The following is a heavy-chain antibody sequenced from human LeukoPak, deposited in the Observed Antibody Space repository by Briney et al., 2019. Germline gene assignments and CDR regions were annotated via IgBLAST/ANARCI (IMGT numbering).Heavy chain of an antibody. J-gene: IGHJ6*02. CDR1: GFTFSNAW. D-gene: IGHD5-18*01. Sequence: GGSLRLSCAASGFTFSNAWMSWVRQAPGKGLEWVGRIKSKTDGGTTDYAAPVKGRFTISRDNAKNSLYLQMNSLRAEDTAVYYCARDPVDTATLYYYYYGMDVWGQGTTVTVSS. CDR3: ARDPVDTATLYYYYYGMDV. CDR2: IKSKTDGGTT. V-gene: IGHV3-15*01.